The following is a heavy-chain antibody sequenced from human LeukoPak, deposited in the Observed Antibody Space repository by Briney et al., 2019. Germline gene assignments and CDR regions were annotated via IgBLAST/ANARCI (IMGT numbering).Heavy chain of an antibody. D-gene: IGHD3-22*01. Sequence: GGSLRLSCAASGFTFSSYSMNWVRQAPGKGLEWVSSISSSSSYIYYADSVKGRFTISRDNAKNSLYLQMNSLRAEDTAVYYCARGGVDYYDSSGYYFSYFDYWGQGTLVAVSS. CDR3: ARGGVDYYDSSGYYFSYFDY. CDR1: GFTFSSYS. V-gene: IGHV3-21*01. J-gene: IGHJ4*02. CDR2: ISSSSSYI.